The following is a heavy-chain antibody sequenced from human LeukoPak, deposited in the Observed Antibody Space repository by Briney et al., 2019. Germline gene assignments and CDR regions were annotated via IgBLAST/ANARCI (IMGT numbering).Heavy chain of an antibody. D-gene: IGHD3-22*01. CDR3: ARGSSAYYYDSSGYYY. Sequence: PSETLSLTCAVYGGSFSGYYWSWIRQPPGKGLEWIGEINHSGSTNYNPSLKSRVTISVDTSKNQFSLKLSSVTAADTAVYYCARGSSAYYYDSSGYYYWGQGTLVTVSS. V-gene: IGHV4-34*01. J-gene: IGHJ4*02. CDR1: GGSFSGYY. CDR2: INHSGST.